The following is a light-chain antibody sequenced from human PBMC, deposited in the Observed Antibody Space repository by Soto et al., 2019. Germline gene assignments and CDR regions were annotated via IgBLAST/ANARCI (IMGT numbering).Light chain of an antibody. Sequence: IQVTQSPSSLSASVGDRVTITCWASQDISSYLAWYQQKPGKAPTLLIYAASTLQSGVPSRFSGSGFGTDFTLTISSLQAEDFASYYCQQLRSYPSTFGGGTKVEIK. J-gene: IGKJ4*01. CDR3: QQLRSYPST. CDR1: QDISSY. CDR2: AAS. V-gene: IGKV1-9*01.